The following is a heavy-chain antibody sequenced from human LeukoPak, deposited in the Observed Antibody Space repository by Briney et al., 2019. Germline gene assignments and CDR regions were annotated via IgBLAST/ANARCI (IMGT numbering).Heavy chain of an antibody. CDR2: INPNSGGT. V-gene: IGHV1-2*02. J-gene: IGHJ4*02. D-gene: IGHD6-6*01. CDR1: EYTFTGYY. CDR3: ARVGDSSSWRPLDY. Sequence: ASVKVSCKASEYTFTGYYMHWVRQAPGDGLEWMGWINPNSGGTNYAQKFQGRVTMTRDTSISTAYMELSRLRSDDTAVYYCARVGDSSSWRPLDYWGQGTLVTVSS.